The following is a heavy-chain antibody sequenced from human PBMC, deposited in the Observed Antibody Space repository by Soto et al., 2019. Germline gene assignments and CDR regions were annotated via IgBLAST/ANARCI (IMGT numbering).Heavy chain of an antibody. D-gene: IGHD1-26*01. V-gene: IGHV1-3*05. CDR1: GYTFTSYA. CDR2: INAANGNI. Sequence: QVQLVQSGAEEKKPGASVKVSCKASGYTFTSYAMHWVRQAPGQRLEWMGWINAANGNIKYSQKYQGRVTITRDTSASTAYMELSSLRSEDTAVYYCARDVGSYGLANWFDPWGQGTLVTVSS. J-gene: IGHJ5*02. CDR3: ARDVGSYGLANWFDP.